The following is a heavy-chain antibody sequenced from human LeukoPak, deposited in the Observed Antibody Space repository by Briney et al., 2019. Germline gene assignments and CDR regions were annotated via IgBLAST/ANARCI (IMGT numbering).Heavy chain of an antibody. V-gene: IGHV1-3*01. CDR3: AREGYCSGGSCYRSGDY. CDR1: GYTFTSYA. D-gene: IGHD2-15*01. J-gene: IGHJ4*02. CDR2: INAGNGNT. Sequence: ASVKVSCKASGYTFTSYAMHWVRQAPGQRLEWMGWINAGNGNTKYSQKFQGRVTITRDTSASTAYMELSSLRSEDTAVYYCAREGYCSGGSCYRSGDYWGQGTLVTVSS.